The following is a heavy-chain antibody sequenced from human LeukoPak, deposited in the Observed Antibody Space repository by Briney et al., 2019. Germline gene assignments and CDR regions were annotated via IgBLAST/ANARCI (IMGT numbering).Heavy chain of an antibody. CDR3: TRDTGTTGEVKFDP. Sequence: SETLSLTCTVSGDSISSSNCYWGWIRQPPGKGLEWIGSIYFSGGTYYNPSLKSRVTMSVDTSKNQFSLRLSSVTAADTAVYFCTRDTGTTGEVKFDPWGQGTLVTVSS. CDR2: IYFSGGT. D-gene: IGHD4-17*01. J-gene: IGHJ5*02. V-gene: IGHV4-39*07. CDR1: GDSISSSNCY.